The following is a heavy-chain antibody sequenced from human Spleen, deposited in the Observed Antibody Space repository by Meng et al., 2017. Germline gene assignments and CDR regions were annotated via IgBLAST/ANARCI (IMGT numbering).Heavy chain of an antibody. V-gene: IGHV1-69*01. CDR1: GGTFSSYT. Sequence: VQLVQSGGEVKKPGSSGNVACKASGGTFSSYTISWVRQAPGQGLEWMGGMIPIFGTANYAQKFLGRVTITADESTTTAYMELSSLRSEDTAVYYCARLTTVTQPGMDYWGQGTLVTVSS. D-gene: IGHD1-1*01. CDR3: ARLTTVTQPGMDY. J-gene: IGHJ4*02. CDR2: MIPIFGTA.